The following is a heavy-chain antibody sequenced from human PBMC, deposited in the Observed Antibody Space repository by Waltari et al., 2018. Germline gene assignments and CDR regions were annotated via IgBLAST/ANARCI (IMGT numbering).Heavy chain of an antibody. CDR2: FDPEDGET. D-gene: IGHD2-21*02. V-gene: IGHV1-24*01. CDR1: GYTLTELS. Sequence: QVQLVQSGAGVKKPGASVKVSCKVSGYTLTELSMHWVRQAPGKGLEWMGGFDPEDGETNYAQKFQGRVTMTEETSTDTAYMELSSLRSEDTAVYYCATEKEGVVTPRAFDIWGQGTMVTVSS. J-gene: IGHJ3*02. CDR3: ATEKEGVVTPRAFDI.